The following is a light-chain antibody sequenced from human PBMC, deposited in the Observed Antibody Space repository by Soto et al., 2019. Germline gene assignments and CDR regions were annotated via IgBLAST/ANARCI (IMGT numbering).Light chain of an antibody. CDR3: QQYNSYWLT. J-gene: IGKJ4*01. V-gene: IGKV1-5*01. CDR1: QSISSW. CDR2: DAS. Sequence: DIQMTQSPSTLSASVGDRVTITCRASQSISSWLAWYQQKPGKAPKLLIYDASSLESGVPSRFSGSGSWTEFTLTISSLQPDDFATYYCQQYNSYWLTFGGGTKVAIK.